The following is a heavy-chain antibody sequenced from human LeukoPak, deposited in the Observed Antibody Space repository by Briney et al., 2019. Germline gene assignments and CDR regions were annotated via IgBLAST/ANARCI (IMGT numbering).Heavy chain of an antibody. Sequence: GSLRLSCAASGFTFSSYVMHWVRQAPGKGLEGSGEINHSGSTNYNPSLESPVTISGETSKNQFSLKLSSVTAADTAVYFCAKAALPVRSPYNWFDPWGQGSLVTVSS. V-gene: IGHV4-34*08. J-gene: IGHJ5*02. CDR2: INHSGST. D-gene: IGHD3-10*01. CDR3: AKAALPVRSPYNWFDP. CDR1: GFTFSSYV.